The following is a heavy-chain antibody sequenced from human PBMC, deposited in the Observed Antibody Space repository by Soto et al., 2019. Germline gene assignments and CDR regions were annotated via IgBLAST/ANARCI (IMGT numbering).Heavy chain of an antibody. CDR2: IYHSGST. J-gene: IGHJ3*02. Sequence: PSETLSLTCAVSSGSISSSNWWSWVRQPPGKGLEWIGEIYHSGSTNYNPSLKSRVTISVDKSKNQFSLKLSSVTAADTAVYYCNGGRASTTYAFDIWGQGTVVTVSS. CDR1: SGSISSSNW. V-gene: IGHV4-4*02. D-gene: IGHD3-16*01. CDR3: NGGRASTTYAFDI.